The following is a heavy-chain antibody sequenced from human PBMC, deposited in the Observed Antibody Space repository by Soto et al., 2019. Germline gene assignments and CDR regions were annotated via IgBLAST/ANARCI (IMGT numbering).Heavy chain of an antibody. CDR1: GFTFSNYA. Sequence: QVHLVESGGGVVQPGRSLRLSCVASGFTFSNYAMHWVRQAPGKGLEWVAVIWDDGSNKYYADSVKGRFTISRDNSKNTLHLQMNSLRHEDTPLYYCARDRYGSPTLFDYWGQGPLATVSS. D-gene: IGHD3-10*01. J-gene: IGHJ4*02. V-gene: IGHV3-33*01. CDR3: ARDRYGSPTLFDY. CDR2: IWDDGSNK.